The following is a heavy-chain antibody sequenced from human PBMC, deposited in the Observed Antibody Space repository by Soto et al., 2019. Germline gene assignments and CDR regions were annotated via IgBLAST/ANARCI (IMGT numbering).Heavy chain of an antibody. V-gene: IGHV3-53*01. D-gene: IGHD6-13*01. J-gene: IGHJ6*02. CDR3: ARDIAAAGKWYYYGMDV. CDR1: GFTVSSNY. Sequence: GGSLRLSCAASGFTVSSNYMSWVRQAPGKGLEWVSVIYSGGSTYYADSVKGRFTISRDNSKNTLYLQMNSLRAGDTAVYYCARDIAAAGKWYYYGMDVWGQGTTVTVSS. CDR2: IYSGGST.